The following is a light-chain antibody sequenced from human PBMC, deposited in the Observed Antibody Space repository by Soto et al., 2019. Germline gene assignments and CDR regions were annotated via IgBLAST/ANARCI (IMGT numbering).Light chain of an antibody. Sequence: LTQSPATLSVSPGERATLSCRASQRVSSNLAWYQQTPGRAPRLLIYGASTRATGIPARFSGSGSGTEFTLTISSLQSEDFAVYYCQQYNNWPSITFGQGTRLEI. V-gene: IGKV3-15*01. CDR1: QRVSSN. CDR3: QQYNNWPSIT. J-gene: IGKJ5*01. CDR2: GAS.